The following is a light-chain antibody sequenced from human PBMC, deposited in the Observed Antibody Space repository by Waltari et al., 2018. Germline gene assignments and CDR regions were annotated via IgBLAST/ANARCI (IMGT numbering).Light chain of an antibody. CDR3: QQYNDWPPLT. Sequence: EVVMTQSPATLSVSPGESATPSCSASQSVSRFLAWYQQKPGQAPRLLIYGASTRATGIPARFSGSGSGTEFTLTISSLQSEDFAVYFCQQYNDWPPLTFGGGTKLEIK. V-gene: IGKV3-15*01. CDR2: GAS. CDR1: QSVSRF. J-gene: IGKJ4*01.